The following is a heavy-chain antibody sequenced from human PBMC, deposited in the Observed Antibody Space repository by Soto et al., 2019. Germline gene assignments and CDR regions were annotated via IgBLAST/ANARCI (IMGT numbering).Heavy chain of an antibody. V-gene: IGHV1-3*01. D-gene: IGHD3-22*01. CDR3: AYDSSGYLDY. CDR2: INVGNGNT. J-gene: IGHJ4*02. Sequence: ASVKVSCKASGYTFTTHAMHWVRQAPGQRLEWMGWINVGNGNTKYSQKFQGRVTITRDTSASTAHMELSSLRSEDMAVYYCAYDSSGYLDYWGQGTLVTVSS. CDR1: GYTFTTHA.